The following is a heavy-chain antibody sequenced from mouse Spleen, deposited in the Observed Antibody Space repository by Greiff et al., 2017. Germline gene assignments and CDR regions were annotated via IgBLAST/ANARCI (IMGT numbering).Heavy chain of an antibody. CDR1: GYSFTGYY. Sequence: VQLQQSGPELVKPGASVKISCKASGYSFTGYYMNWVKQSPEKSLEWIGEINPSTGGTTYNQKFKAKATLTVDKSSSTAYMQLKSLTSEDSAVYYCARGITTVVASYYYAMDYWGQGTSVTVSS. CDR2: INPSTGGT. CDR3: ARGITTVVASYYYAMDY. D-gene: IGHD1-1*01. V-gene: IGHV1-42*01. J-gene: IGHJ4*01.